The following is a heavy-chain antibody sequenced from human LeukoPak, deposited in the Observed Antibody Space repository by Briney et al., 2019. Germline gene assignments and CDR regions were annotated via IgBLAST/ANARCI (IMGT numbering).Heavy chain of an antibody. Sequence: SETLSLTRTVSGGSISSGSYYWSWIRQPAGKGLERIGRIYTSGSTNYNPSLKSRVTISVDTSKNQFSLKLSSVTAADTAAYYCARHGRLSGYGDPEYYFDYWGQGTLVTVSS. CDR1: GGSISSGSYY. J-gene: IGHJ4*02. D-gene: IGHD4-17*01. CDR2: IYTSGST. CDR3: ARHGRLSGYGDPEYYFDY. V-gene: IGHV4-61*02.